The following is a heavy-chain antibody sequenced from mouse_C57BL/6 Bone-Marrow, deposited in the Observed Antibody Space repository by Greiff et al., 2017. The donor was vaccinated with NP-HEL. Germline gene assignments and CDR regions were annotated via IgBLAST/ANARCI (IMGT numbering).Heavy chain of an antibody. CDR2: IDPSDSYT. J-gene: IGHJ1*03. CDR3: ARPGLYWYFDV. V-gene: IGHV1-50*01. Sequence: QVQLQQPGAELVKPGASVKLSCKASGYTFTSYWMQWVKQRPGQGLEWIGEIDPSDSYTNYNQKFKGKATLTVDTSSSTAYMQLSSLTSEDSAVYCCARPGLYWYFDVWGTGTTVTVSS. CDR1: GYTFTSYW.